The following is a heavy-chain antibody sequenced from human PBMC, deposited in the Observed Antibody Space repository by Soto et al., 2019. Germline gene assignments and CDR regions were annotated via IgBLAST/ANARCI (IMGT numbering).Heavy chain of an antibody. V-gene: IGHV4-59*01. CDR2: IYYSGST. CDR1: GGSISSYY. CDR3: ARAPAVIILSQAYYYYYMDV. D-gene: IGHD3-3*01. Sequence: SETLSLTCTVSGGSISSYYWSWIRQPPGKGLEWIGYIYYSGSTNYNPSLKSRVTISVDTSKNQFSLKLSSVTAADTAVYYCARAPAVIILSQAYYYYYMDVWGKGTTVTVSS. J-gene: IGHJ6*03.